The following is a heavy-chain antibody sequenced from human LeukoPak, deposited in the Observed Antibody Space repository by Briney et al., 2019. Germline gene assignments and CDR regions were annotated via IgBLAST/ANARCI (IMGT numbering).Heavy chain of an antibody. CDR3: ARGRGYQPLLSQDFDY. Sequence: SETLSLTCTVSGGSISSHYWSWIRQPPGKGLEWIGYIYYSGSTNYNPSLKSRVTISVDTSKNQFSLKLSSVTAADTAVYCCARGRGYQPLLSQDFDYWGQGTLVTVSS. CDR1: GGSISSHY. D-gene: IGHD2-2*01. J-gene: IGHJ4*02. CDR2: IYYSGST. V-gene: IGHV4-59*11.